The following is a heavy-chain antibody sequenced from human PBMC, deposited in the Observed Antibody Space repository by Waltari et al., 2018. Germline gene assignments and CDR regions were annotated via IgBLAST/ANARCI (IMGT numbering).Heavy chain of an antibody. CDR3: TRSPGVGP. V-gene: IGHV3-73*02. CDR1: GFIVSGSP. CDR2: IGNQGNTYAT. J-gene: IGHJ5*02. D-gene: IGHD3-10*01. Sequence: EVQLVESGGGLVQPGGSLKLSCAASGFIVSGSPIHWVRQASGKGLEWVGRIGNQGNTYATVYTESVKGRFTISIDDSKNTAYLQMNSLKIEDTAFYYCTRSPGVGPWGQGTLVTVSS.